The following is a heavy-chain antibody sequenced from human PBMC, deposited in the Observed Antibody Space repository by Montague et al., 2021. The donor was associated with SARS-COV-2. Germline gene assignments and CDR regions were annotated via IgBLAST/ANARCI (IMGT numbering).Heavy chain of an antibody. D-gene: IGHD3-22*01. CDR3: ARGRVGITMILEVNAYSDYFDY. V-gene: IGHV4-34*01. CDR2: INHRGST. CDR1: GGSFNDYY. Sequence: SETLSLTCAVYGGSFNDYYWSWIRQPPGKGLEWIGEINHRGSTNYNPSLKSRVTISVDTSKNQFSLKLRSMTAADTAVYYCARGRVGITMILEVNAYSDYFDYWGQGTLVTVSP. J-gene: IGHJ4*02.